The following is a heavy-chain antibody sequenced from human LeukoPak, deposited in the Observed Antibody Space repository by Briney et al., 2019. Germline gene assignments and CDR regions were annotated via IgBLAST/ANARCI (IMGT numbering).Heavy chain of an antibody. CDR1: GFTFSTYA. D-gene: IGHD2-21*02. CDR2: ISGSGGTT. CDR3: AKGDAVTAIFPLDY. J-gene: IGHJ4*02. V-gene: IGHV3-23*01. Sequence: GGSLRLSCAASGFTFSTYAMNWVRQAPGKGLEWVSGISGSGGTTYYADSVQGRFTISRDNSKKTVFLKMNSLRAEDTAVYYCAKGDAVTAIFPLDYWGQGTLVIVSS.